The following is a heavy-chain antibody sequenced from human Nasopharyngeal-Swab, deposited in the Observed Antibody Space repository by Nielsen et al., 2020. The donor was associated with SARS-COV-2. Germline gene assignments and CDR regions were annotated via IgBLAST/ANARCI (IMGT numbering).Heavy chain of an antibody. CDR2: ISYDGNNK. CDR3: ARFNYYDSSGHDALDI. J-gene: IGHJ3*02. V-gene: IGHV3-30-3*01. D-gene: IGHD3-22*01. CDR1: GFTFSSYA. Sequence: GESLKISCAASGFTFSSYAMHWVRQAPGKGLEWVAVISYDGNNKYYADSVKGRFTISRDNSKNTLYLQMNSLRAEDTAVYYCARFNYYDSSGHDALDIWGQGTMVTVSS.